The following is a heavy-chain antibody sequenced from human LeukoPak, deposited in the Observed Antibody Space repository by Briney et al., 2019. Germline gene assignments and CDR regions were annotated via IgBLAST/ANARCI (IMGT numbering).Heavy chain of an antibody. CDR1: GFTVSSNY. J-gene: IGHJ4*02. D-gene: IGHD6-6*01. CDR2: IYSGGST. V-gene: IGHV3-66*02. CDR3: ARGVGEYSSSPDY. Sequence: GGSLRLSCAASGFTVSSNYMSWVRQAPGKGLEWVSVIYSGGSTYYADSVKGRFTISRDNSKNTLYLQMNSLRAEDTAVYYCARGVGEYSSSPDYWGQGTLVTVSS.